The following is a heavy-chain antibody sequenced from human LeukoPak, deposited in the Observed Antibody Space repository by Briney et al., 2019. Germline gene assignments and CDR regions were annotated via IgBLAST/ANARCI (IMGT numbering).Heavy chain of an antibody. V-gene: IGHV1-2*02. Sequence: ASVKVSCKASGYTFTGYYMHWVRQAPGQGLEWMGWINPKSGGTNYAQKFQGRVTMARDTSISTAYMELSRLRSDDTAVYYCARDGPHYYDSSGYRKSDAFDIWGQGTMVTVSS. CDR1: GYTFTGYY. D-gene: IGHD3-22*01. CDR2: INPKSGGT. CDR3: ARDGPHYYDSSGYRKSDAFDI. J-gene: IGHJ3*02.